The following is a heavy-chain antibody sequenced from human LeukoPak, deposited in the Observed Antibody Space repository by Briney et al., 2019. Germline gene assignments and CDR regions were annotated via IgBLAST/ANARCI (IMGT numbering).Heavy chain of an antibody. Sequence: SETLSLTCTVSGGSISSSNWWSWVCQPPGKGLEWIGRIFHSGTTDYNPSLKSRVTMSVDTSKNQVSLKLSAVTAADTAVYYCARDQYKYDGNYRYYQHMDVWGKGTTVTVSS. CDR3: ARDQYKYDGNYRYYQHMDV. CDR2: IFHSGTT. J-gene: IGHJ6*03. V-gene: IGHV4-4*02. D-gene: IGHD1-7*01. CDR1: GGSISSSNW.